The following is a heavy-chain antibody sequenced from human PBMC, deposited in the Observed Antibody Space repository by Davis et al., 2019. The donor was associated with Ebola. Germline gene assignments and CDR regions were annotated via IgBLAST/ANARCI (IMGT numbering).Heavy chain of an antibody. CDR1: GFTFSNYW. J-gene: IGHJ4*02. CDR2: INNDGRST. Sequence: GESLKISCAVSGFTFSNYWMHWVRQAPGKGLVWVSRINNDGRSTSYADSVKGRFTISRDDAKNTLYLQMNSLRVDDTAVYYCARDLGGPDYWGQGTLVTVSS. CDR3: ARDLGGPDY. V-gene: IGHV3-74*01.